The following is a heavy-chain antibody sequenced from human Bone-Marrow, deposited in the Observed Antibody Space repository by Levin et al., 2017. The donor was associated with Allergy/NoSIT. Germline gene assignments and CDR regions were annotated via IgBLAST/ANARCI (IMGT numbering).Heavy chain of an antibody. Sequence: GESLKISCVASESTTFSTSWMTWVRQAPGKGLEWVGRIKRKIDGETTDYAAPVKGRFFILRDDSKNTMFLQMNNLGTDDTAVYYCTTDRKALWDQGTLVTVSS. CDR3: TTDRKAL. CDR2: IKRKIDGETT. V-gene: IGHV3-15*01. J-gene: IGHJ4*02. CDR1: ESTTFSTSW.